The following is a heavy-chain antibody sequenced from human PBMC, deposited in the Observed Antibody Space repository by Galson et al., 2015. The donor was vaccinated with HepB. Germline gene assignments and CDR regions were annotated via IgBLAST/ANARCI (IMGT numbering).Heavy chain of an antibody. J-gene: IGHJ5*02. Sequence: SVKVSCKASGYTFTTYDISWVRQATGQGLEWMGWMNPNSGNTGYAQKFQGRVTMTRNTSISTAYMELSSLRSEDTAVYYCARGSYAGPGRYNWFDPWGQGTLVTVSS. CDR1: GYTFTTYD. V-gene: IGHV1-8*01. CDR3: ARGSYAGPGRYNWFDP. D-gene: IGHD1-14*01. CDR2: MNPNSGNT.